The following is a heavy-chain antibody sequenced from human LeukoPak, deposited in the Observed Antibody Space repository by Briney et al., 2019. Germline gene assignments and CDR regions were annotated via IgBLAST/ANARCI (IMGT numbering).Heavy chain of an antibody. D-gene: IGHD5-24*01. CDR1: GGSISTYC. CDR3: ASGARAGNNLDPFDY. J-gene: IGHJ4*02. CDR2: IYYSGNT. V-gene: IGHV4-59*08. Sequence: SETLSLTCTVSGGSISTYCWSWVRQPPGKGLEWIGYIYYSGNTNYNPSLKSRVTISVDTSKNQFSLKLSSVTAADTAVYYCASGARAGNNLDPFDYWGQGTLVTVSS.